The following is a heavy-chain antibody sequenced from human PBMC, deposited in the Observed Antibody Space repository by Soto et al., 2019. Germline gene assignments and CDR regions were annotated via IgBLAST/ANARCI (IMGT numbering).Heavy chain of an antibody. J-gene: IGHJ6*02. CDR2: IYPGDSDT. CDR1: GYSFTSYW. D-gene: IGHD2-2*01. CDR3: ARLAGIVVVPAAIPGYANPLYGMDV. V-gene: IGHV5-51*01. Sequence: PGESLKISCKGSGYSFTSYWIGWVRQMPGKGLEWMGIIYPGDSDTRYSPSFQGQVTISADKSISTAYLQWSSLKASDTAMYYCARLAGIVVVPAAIPGYANPLYGMDVWGQGTTVTVSS.